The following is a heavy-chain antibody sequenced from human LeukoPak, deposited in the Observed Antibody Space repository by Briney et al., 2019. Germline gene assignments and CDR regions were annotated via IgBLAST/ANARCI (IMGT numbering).Heavy chain of an antibody. CDR1: GYTFTGYY. D-gene: IGHD3-10*01. V-gene: IGHV1-2*02. J-gene: IGHJ6*03. CDR2: INPNSGGT. Sequence: ASVKVSCKASGYTFTGYYMHWVRQAPGQGLEWMGWINPNSGGTNYAQKFQGRVTMTRNTSISTAYMELSSLRSEDTAVYYCARITYYYGSGSSIFGPYYYYYMDVWGKGTTVTISS. CDR3: ARITYYYGSGSSIFGPYYYYYMDV.